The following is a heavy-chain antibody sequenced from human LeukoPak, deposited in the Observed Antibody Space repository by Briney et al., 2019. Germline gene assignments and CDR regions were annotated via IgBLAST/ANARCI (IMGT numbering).Heavy chain of an antibody. CDR2: ISSSSSYI. Sequence: GGSLRLSCAASGFTFISYSMNWVRQAPGKGLEWVSSISSSSSYIYYADSVKGRFTISRDNAKNSLYLQMNSLRAEDTAVYYCASGPAFGVWGSFLHYWGQGTLVTVSS. D-gene: IGHD3-16*01. CDR3: ASGPAFGVWGSFLHY. J-gene: IGHJ4*02. V-gene: IGHV3-21*01. CDR1: GFTFISYS.